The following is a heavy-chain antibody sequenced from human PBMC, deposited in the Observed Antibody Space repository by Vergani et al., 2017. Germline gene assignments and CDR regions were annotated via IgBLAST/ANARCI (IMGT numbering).Heavy chain of an antibody. V-gene: IGHV3-21*01. CDR2: ISSSSSYI. CDR3: ARVAHTAMAPFDY. CDR1: GFTVSSNY. D-gene: IGHD5-18*01. J-gene: IGHJ4*02. Sequence: EVQLVESGGGLIQPGGSLRLSCAASGFTVSSNYMSWVRQAPGKGLEWVSSISSSSSYIYYADSVKGRFTISRDNAKNTLYLQMNSLRAEDTAVYYCARVAHTAMAPFDYWGQGTLVTVSS.